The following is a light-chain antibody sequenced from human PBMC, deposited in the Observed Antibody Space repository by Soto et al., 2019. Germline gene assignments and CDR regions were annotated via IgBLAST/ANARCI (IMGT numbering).Light chain of an antibody. J-gene: IGLJ1*01. Sequence: QSALTQPASVSGSPGQTITISCTGTSSDVGRYNTVFWYQHHPGKAPKLIIYEVTHRPAGISDRFSASKSGNTASLTISGLQAEDEADYYCNSLRVNHLYVFGSGTKLTVL. CDR2: EVT. CDR3: NSLRVNHLYV. V-gene: IGLV2-14*01. CDR1: SSDVGRYNT.